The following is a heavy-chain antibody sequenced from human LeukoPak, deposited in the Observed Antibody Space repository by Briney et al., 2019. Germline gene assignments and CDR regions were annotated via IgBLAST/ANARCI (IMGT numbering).Heavy chain of an antibody. CDR2: ISSSSSYI. V-gene: IGHV3-23*01. CDR1: GFTFSGHG. J-gene: IGHJ4*02. CDR3: AQDRAWIEFYF. D-gene: IGHD5-12*01. Sequence: PGGSLRLSCAASGFTFSGHGMNWVRQAPGKGLEWVSSISSSSSYIYYADSVRGRFTISRDNSKNTMYLQMNSLRAEDTAVYYCAQDRAWIEFYFWGQGTLVTVSS.